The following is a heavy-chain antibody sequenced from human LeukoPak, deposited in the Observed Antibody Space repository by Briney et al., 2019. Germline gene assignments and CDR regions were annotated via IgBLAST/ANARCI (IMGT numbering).Heavy chain of an antibody. V-gene: IGHV5-51*01. CDR1: GFSLTNYW. CDR2: IYPGDSDI. Sequence: GESLKISCQGSGFSLTNYWIAWVRQMPGKGLEWMGIIYPGDSDITYSPSFQGQVTISADKSISTAYLQWSSLKASDTAMYYCARSSPDPDYWGQGTLVTVSS. J-gene: IGHJ4*02. CDR3: ARSSPDPDY.